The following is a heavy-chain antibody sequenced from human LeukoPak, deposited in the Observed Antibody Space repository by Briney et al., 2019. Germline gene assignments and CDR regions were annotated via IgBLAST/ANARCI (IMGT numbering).Heavy chain of an antibody. Sequence: GGSLRLSCVVSGFTVSSNHMSWVRQAPGKGLEWVSVIYIGGSTDYADSVKGRFTISRDNSKNTLYLQMNRLRAEDTAVYYCARDLYGGEYYYDSSGYFDYWGQGTLVTVSS. J-gene: IGHJ4*02. CDR3: ARDLYGGEYYYDSSGYFDY. V-gene: IGHV3-53*01. D-gene: IGHD3-22*01. CDR1: GFTVSSNH. CDR2: IYIGGST.